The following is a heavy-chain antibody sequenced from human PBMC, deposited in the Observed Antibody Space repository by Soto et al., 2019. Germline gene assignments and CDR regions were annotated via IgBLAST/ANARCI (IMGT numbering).Heavy chain of an antibody. D-gene: IGHD1-26*01. Sequence: EVQLVESGGGLVKPGGSLRLSCAVSGFTFSDFDMTWVRQAPGKGLEWVSSITSNSVYVYYADSLKVRFTISRDNDKSSLYLQMNSLRADDTAVYYCARDLSGGNFYYHGLDVWGQGTTVTVSS. V-gene: IGHV3-21*01. CDR1: GFTFSDFD. CDR2: ITSNSVYV. CDR3: ARDLSGGNFYYHGLDV. J-gene: IGHJ6*02.